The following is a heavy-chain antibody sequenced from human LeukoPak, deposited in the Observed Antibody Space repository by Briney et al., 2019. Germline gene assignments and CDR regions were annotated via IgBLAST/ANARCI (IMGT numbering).Heavy chain of an antibody. Sequence: PSETLSLTCTVSGGSISSYYWSWIRPPAGEGLEWIGRIYTSGSTNYNPSLKSRVTMSVDTSKNQFSLKLSSVAAADTAVYYWAREGRWATVADFDYWGQGTLVTVSS. D-gene: IGHD4-23*01. V-gene: IGHV4-4*07. CDR1: GGSISSYY. CDR2: IYTSGST. CDR3: AREGRWATVADFDY. J-gene: IGHJ4*02.